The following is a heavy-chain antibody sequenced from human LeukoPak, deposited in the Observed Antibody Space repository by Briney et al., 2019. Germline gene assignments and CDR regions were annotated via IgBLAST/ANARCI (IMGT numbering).Heavy chain of an antibody. V-gene: IGHV3-30*03. J-gene: IGHJ4*02. D-gene: IGHD6-13*01. CDR2: ISYDGSNK. CDR1: GFTFSSYG. Sequence: QPGGSLRLSCAASGFTFSSYGMHWVRQAPGKGLEWVAVISYDGSNKYYADSVKGRFTISRDNSKNTLYLQMNSLRAEDTAVYYCASKSGYSSIEDETWGQGTLVTVSS. CDR3: ASKSGYSSIEDET.